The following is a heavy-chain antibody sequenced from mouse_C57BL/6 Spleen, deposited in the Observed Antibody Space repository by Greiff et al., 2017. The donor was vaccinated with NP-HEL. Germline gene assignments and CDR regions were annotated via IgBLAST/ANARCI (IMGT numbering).Heavy chain of an antibody. CDR1: GFNIKNTY. J-gene: IGHJ2*01. V-gene: IGHV14-3*01. D-gene: IGHD2-3*01. CDR3: AREDGYYFDY. Sequence: VQLQQSVAELVRPGASVKLSCTASGFNIKNTYVHWVKQRPEQGLEWIGRIDPANGNTKYAPKFQGKATITADTSSNTAYLQLSSLTSEDTAIYYCAREDGYYFDYWGQGTTLTVSS. CDR2: IDPANGNT.